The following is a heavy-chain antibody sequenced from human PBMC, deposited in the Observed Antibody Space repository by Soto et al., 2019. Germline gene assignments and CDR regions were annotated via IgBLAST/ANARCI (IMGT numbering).Heavy chain of an antibody. Sequence: ASVKVSCKASGYTFTSYGISWVRQAPGQGLEWMGAISAYNGNTNYAQKFRGRVTMTTDTSTTTAYMELRSLRPDDTAVYYCARDEGGYDILTGYYKAHHFDQWGQGALVTVSS. CDR2: ISAYNGNT. V-gene: IGHV1-18*01. J-gene: IGHJ4*02. CDR3: ARDEGGYDILTGYYKAHHFDQ. CDR1: GYTFTSYG. D-gene: IGHD3-9*01.